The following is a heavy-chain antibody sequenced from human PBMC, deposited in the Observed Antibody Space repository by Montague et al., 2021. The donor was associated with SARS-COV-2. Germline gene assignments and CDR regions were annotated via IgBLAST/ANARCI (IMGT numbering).Heavy chain of an antibody. CDR1: GHTFTSYD. D-gene: IGHD3-10*01. V-gene: IGHV1-8*01. CDR2: MSPNSGNT. J-gene: IGHJ6*03. CDR3: ARASLVRGVIITRVRYSYYMDV. Sequence: SVRVFCKASGHTFTSYDINWVRQAAGQGLEWMGWMSPNSGNTGYAQKLQGRVTMTWDTSMNTAYMELSSLRSEDTAVYYCARASLVRGVIITRVRYSYYMDVWGKGTTVTVS.